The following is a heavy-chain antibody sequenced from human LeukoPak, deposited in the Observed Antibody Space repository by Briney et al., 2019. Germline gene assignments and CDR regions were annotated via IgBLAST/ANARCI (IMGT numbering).Heavy chain of an antibody. CDR2: ISGSGGST. Sequence: GGSLRLSCAASGFTFSSYAMSWVRQAPGKGLEWVSAISGSGGSTYYAESVKGRFTISRDNSKNTLYLQMNSLRAEDTAVYYCAKGSGVVVITINWFDPRGQGTLVTVSS. V-gene: IGHV3-23*01. J-gene: IGHJ5*02. CDR1: GFTFSSYA. D-gene: IGHD3-22*01. CDR3: AKGSGVVVITINWFDP.